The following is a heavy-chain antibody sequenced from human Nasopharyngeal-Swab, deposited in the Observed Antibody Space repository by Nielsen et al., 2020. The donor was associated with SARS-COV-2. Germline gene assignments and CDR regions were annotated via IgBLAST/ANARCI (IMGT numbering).Heavy chain of an antibody. J-gene: IGHJ1*01. CDR2: IYSGGSI. CDR1: GFNVSNNY. CDR3: ASAVTGPLY. D-gene: IGHD4-11*01. Sequence: GESLKISCAASGFNVSNNYMTWVRQAPGKGLEWVSIIYSGGSIYHADSVKGRFIISRDTSKNTLSLRMNSLRVEDTAVYYCASAVTGPLYWGQGTLVTVSS. V-gene: IGHV3-53*01.